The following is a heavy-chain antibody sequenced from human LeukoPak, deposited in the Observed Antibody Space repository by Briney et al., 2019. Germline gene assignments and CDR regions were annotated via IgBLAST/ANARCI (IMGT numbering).Heavy chain of an antibody. Sequence: GGSLRLSCEASGFSFSSYGMSWVRQAPGEGLEWVSGFSASDGSRYYADSVKGRFTISRDNSKNTLYLQVNSLRPEDTALYYCAKSTGGNWGYCDYWGQGTLVTVSS. D-gene: IGHD4-23*01. J-gene: IGHJ4*02. V-gene: IGHV3-23*01. CDR3: AKSTGGNWGYCDY. CDR2: FSASDGSR. CDR1: GFSFSSYG.